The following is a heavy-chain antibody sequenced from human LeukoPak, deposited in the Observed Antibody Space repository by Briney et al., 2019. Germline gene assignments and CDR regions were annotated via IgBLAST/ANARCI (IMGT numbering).Heavy chain of an antibody. CDR1: GGSISSYY. CDR2: IYYSGST. V-gene: IGHV4-59*08. Sequence: PSETLSLTCTVSGGSISSYYWSWIRQPPGKGLEWIGYIYYSGSTNYNPSFKSRVTISVDTSKNQFSLKLSSVTAADTAVYYCARLLVNYDAFDIWGQGTMVTVSS. CDR3: ARLLVNYDAFDI. D-gene: IGHD1-7*01. J-gene: IGHJ3*02.